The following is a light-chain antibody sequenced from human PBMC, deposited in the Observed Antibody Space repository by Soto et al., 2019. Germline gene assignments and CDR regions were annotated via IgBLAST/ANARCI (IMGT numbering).Light chain of an antibody. J-gene: IGKJ4*01. Sequence: AIQMTQSPSSLSASVGDRVTITCRASQGIRNDLGWYQQKPGNAPKLLIYAASSLQSGVPSRFSGSGSGTDVTLPFSSLQLEVFETYYCLQDYMFPLTFGGGTKVEIK. CDR3: LQDYMFPLT. CDR2: AAS. V-gene: IGKV1-6*01. CDR1: QGIRND.